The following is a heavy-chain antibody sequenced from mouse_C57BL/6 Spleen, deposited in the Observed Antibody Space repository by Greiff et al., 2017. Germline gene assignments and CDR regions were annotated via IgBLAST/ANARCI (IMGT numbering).Heavy chain of an antibody. Sequence: EVQLQQSGPELVKPGASVKISCKASGYSFTSYYMNWVKQSPEKSLEWIGEINPSTGGTTYNQKFKAKATLTVDKSSSTAYMQLKSLTSEDSAVYYCARYWDYFDDWGQGTTLTVSS. CDR2: INPSTGGT. V-gene: IGHV1-42*01. CDR3: ARYWDYFDD. D-gene: IGHD4-1*01. CDR1: GYSFTSYY. J-gene: IGHJ2*01.